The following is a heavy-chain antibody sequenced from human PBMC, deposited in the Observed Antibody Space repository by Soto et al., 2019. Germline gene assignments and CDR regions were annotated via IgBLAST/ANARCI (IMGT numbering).Heavy chain of an antibody. D-gene: IGHD3-16*01. J-gene: IGHJ6*03. V-gene: IGHV4-59*01. CDR1: GGSISSYY. CDR2: IYYSGST. CDR3: ARGGRASGYFYYYMVA. Sequence: QVQLQESGPGLVKPSETLSLTCTVSGGSISSYYWSWIRQPPGKGLEWIGYIYYSGSTNYNPSLMSRVTVSVDTPTNQFSLRLSSVPAAATAVYYWARGGRASGYFYYYMVAWGKGTTVTVS.